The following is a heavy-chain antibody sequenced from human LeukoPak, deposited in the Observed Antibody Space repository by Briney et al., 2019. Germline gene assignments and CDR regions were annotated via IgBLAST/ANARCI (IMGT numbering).Heavy chain of an antibody. J-gene: IGHJ4*02. CDR3: ARAFPPYYDILTGD. Sequence: ASVKVSCKASGYTFTSYDINWVRQATGQGLEWMGWMNPNSGNTGYAQKFQGRVTMTRNTSISTAYMELSSLRSEDTAVYYCARAFPPYYDILTGDWGQGTLVTVSS. CDR1: GYTFTSYD. D-gene: IGHD3-9*01. V-gene: IGHV1-8*01. CDR2: MNPNSGNT.